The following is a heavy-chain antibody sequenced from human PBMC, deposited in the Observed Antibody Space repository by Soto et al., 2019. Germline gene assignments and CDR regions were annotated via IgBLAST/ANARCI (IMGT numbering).Heavy chain of an antibody. Sequence: PGVSLRLSCAASGFTFSSYSMNWVRQAPGKGLEWVSSISSSSSYIYYADSVKGRFTISRDNAKNSLYLQMNSLRAEDTAVYYCARANWNFYGMDVWGQGTTVTVSS. CDR1: GFTFSSYS. V-gene: IGHV3-21*01. J-gene: IGHJ6*02. D-gene: IGHD1-1*01. CDR3: ARANWNFYGMDV. CDR2: ISSSSSYI.